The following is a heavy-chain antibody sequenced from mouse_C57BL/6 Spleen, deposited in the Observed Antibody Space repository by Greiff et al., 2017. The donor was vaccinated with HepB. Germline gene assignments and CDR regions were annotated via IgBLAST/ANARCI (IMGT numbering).Heavy chain of an antibody. CDR2: ISDGGSYT. CDR1: GFTFSSYA. J-gene: IGHJ2*01. Sequence: EVQGVESGGGLVKPGGSLKLSCAASGFTFSSYAMSWVRQTPEKRLEWVATISDGGSYTYYPDNVKGRFTISRDNAKNNLYLQMSHLKSEDTAMYYCARDGMVTTRGYFDYWGQGTTLTVSS. CDR3: ARDGMVTTRGYFDY. D-gene: IGHD2-3*01. V-gene: IGHV5-4*01.